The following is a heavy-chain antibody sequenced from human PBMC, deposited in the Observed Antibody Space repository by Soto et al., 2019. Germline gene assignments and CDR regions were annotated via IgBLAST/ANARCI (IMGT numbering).Heavy chain of an antibody. CDR2: IYPGDSDT. J-gene: IGHJ4*02. D-gene: IGHD6-19*01. Sequence: GESLKISCKGSGYSFTSYWIGWVRQMPGKGLEWMGIIYPGDSDTRYSPSFQGQVTISADKSISTAYLQWSSLKASDTAMYYCARIGIAVAGTTYFDYWGKGTLVTVAS. V-gene: IGHV5-51*01. CDR1: GYSFTSYW. CDR3: ARIGIAVAGTTYFDY.